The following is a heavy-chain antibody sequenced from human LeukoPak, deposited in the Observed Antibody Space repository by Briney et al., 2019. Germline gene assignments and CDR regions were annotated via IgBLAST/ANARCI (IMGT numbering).Heavy chain of an antibody. V-gene: IGHV3-30*02. CDR1: GFTFSSYG. Sequence: GGSLRLSCAASGFTFSSYGIHWVRQAPGKGLEWVAFIRYDGNNKYYADSVKGRFTISRDNSKNTLYLQMNSLRAEDTAVYYCAKDRNYGDYGIFDYWGQGTLVTVSS. CDR2: IRYDGNNK. D-gene: IGHD4-17*01. J-gene: IGHJ4*02. CDR3: AKDRNYGDYGIFDY.